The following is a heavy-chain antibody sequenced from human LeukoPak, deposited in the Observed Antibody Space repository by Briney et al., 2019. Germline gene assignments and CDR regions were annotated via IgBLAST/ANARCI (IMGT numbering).Heavy chain of an antibody. J-gene: IGHJ5*02. V-gene: IGHV3-64*01. CDR3: ASGAYHILTMPAWFDA. CDR2: IYDSGRNT. Sequence: GGSLRLSCAASGFTFSTYAMHWGRQAPGKRLEYVSPIYDSGRNTHYGNFVRGRFTIFRDNSKNILFLQMASLKTEDTAVYYWASGAYHILTMPAWFDAWGQGALVTVSS. D-gene: IGHD1-14*01. CDR1: GFTFSTYA.